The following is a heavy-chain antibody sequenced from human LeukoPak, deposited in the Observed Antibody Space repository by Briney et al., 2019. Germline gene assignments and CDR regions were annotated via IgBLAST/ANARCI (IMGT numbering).Heavy chain of an antibody. D-gene: IGHD3-10*01. CDR1: GFTFSSYS. V-gene: IGHV3-21*01. J-gene: IGHJ4*02. CDR3: ARDGSTYYYGSGSSPAPDY. Sequence: PGGSLRLSCAASGFTFSSYSMNWVREAPGKGLGGGSSISSSSSYIFYADSVKGRFTISRDNAKNSLYLQMNSLRAEDTAVYDCARDGSTYYYGSGSSPAPDYWGQGTLVTVSS. CDR2: ISSSSSYI.